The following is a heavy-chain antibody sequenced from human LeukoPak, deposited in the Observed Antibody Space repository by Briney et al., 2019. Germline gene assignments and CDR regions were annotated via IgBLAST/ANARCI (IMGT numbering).Heavy chain of an antibody. D-gene: IGHD4-17*01. CDR1: GGSFSGYY. CDR2: INHSGST. Sequence: SETLSLTCAVYGGSFSGYYWSWIRQPPGKGLEWIGEINHSGSTNYNPSLKSRVTISVDTSKNQLSLKLSSVTAADTAVYYCARALHDYGDYAFDYWGQGTLVTVSS. V-gene: IGHV4-34*01. CDR3: ARALHDYGDYAFDY. J-gene: IGHJ4*02.